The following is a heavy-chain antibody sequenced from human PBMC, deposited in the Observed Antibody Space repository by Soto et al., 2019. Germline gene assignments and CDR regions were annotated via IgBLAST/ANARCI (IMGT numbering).Heavy chain of an antibody. J-gene: IGHJ6*02. D-gene: IGHD3-10*01. CDR1: GGSFSGYY. V-gene: IGHV4-34*01. CDR3: ATGRGVRGVIITTYYYYGLDV. CDR2: INHSGST. Sequence: SETLSLTCAVYGGSFSGYYWSWIRQPPGKGLEWIGEINHSGSTNYNPSLKSRVTISVDTSKNQFSLKLSSVSAADTAVYYCATGRGVRGVIITTYYYYGLDVWGQGTTVTV.